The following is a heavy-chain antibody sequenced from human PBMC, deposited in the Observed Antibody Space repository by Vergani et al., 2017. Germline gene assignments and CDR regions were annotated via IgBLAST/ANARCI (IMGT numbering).Heavy chain of an antibody. CDR2: ISSSSSYI. D-gene: IGHD6-13*01. J-gene: IGHJ4*02. CDR3: ASLEENSSSWPFDY. V-gene: IGHV3-21*01. Sequence: EVQMVESGGGLVKPGGSLRLSCVASGFTFSHYSMNWVRQAPGKGLEWVSSISSSSSYIYYADSVKGRFTISRDNAKNSLYRQMNSLRAEDTAVYYCASLEENSSSWPFDYWGQGTMVTVSS. CDR1: GFTFSHYS.